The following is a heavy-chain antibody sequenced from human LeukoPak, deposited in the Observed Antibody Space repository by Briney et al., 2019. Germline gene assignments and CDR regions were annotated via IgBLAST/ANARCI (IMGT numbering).Heavy chain of an antibody. CDR3: ARGDYGDPVDY. D-gene: IGHD4-17*01. CDR2: IWYDGSNK. V-gene: IGHV3-33*01. Sequence: GGSLRVSCAASGFTFSSYGMHWVRQAPGKGLEWVAVIWYDGSNKYYADSVKGRFTISRDNSKNTLYLQMNSLRAEDTAVYYCARGDYGDPVDYWGQGTLVTVSS. CDR1: GFTFSSYG. J-gene: IGHJ4*02.